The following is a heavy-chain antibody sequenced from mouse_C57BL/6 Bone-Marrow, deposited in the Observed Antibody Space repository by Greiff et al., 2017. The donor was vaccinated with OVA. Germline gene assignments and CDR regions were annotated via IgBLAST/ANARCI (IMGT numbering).Heavy chain of an antibody. CDR3: ARSITTVVPYFDY. CDR2: INPNNGGT. D-gene: IGHD1-1*01. Sequence: VQLQQSGPELVKPGASVKISCKASGYTFTDYYMNWVKQSHGKSLEWIGDINPNNGGTSYNQKFKGKATLTVDKSSSTAYMELRSLTSEDSAVYYSARSITTVVPYFDYWGQGTTLTVSS. CDR1: GYTFTDYY. V-gene: IGHV1-26*01. J-gene: IGHJ2*01.